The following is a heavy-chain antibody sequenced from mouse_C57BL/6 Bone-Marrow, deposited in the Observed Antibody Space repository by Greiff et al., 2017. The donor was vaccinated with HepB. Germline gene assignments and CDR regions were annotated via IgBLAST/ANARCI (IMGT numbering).Heavy chain of an antibody. CDR3: AIAYGSSYWYFDV. CDR2: IHPSDSDT. J-gene: IGHJ1*03. CDR1: GSTFTSYW. Sequence: QLHEPGTSLPQPGASFKVTCKASGSTFTSYWMHWVKQRPGQGLEWIGRIHPSDSDTNYNQKFKGKATLTVDKSSSTAYMQLSSLTSEDSAVYYCAIAYGSSYWYFDVWGTGTTVTVSS. V-gene: IGHV1-74*01. D-gene: IGHD1-1*01.